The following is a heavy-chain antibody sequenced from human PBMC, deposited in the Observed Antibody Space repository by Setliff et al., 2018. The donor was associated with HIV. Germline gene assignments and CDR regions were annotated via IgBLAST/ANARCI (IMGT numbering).Heavy chain of an antibody. Sequence: PSETLSLTCAVYGGSFSGYYWSWIRQPPGKDLEWIGEINHSGSTNYNMSLWSRVTISLDASRNQFSLELISVTAADTAVYYCAGGPGTTSIDYWAQGTLVTVS. D-gene: IGHD1-26*01. CDR2: INHSGST. CDR1: GGSFSGYY. CDR3: AGGPGTTSIDY. V-gene: IGHV4-34*01. J-gene: IGHJ4*02.